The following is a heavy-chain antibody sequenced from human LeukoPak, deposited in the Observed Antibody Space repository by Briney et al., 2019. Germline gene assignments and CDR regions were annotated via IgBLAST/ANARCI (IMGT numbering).Heavy chain of an antibody. Sequence: LLHSGAEVKQPGSFVKVSCKASGGTFSSYAIIWVRQATGQWPEWMEGIIPIFGTANYAQKFQGRVTITTDESTSTAYMELSSLRSEDTAVYYCARDPVRGWPSAEYFQHWGQGTLVTVSS. CDR3: ARDPVRGWPSAEYFQH. CDR2: IIPIFGTA. V-gene: IGHV1-69*05. D-gene: IGHD6-19*01. J-gene: IGHJ1*01. CDR1: GGTFSSYA.